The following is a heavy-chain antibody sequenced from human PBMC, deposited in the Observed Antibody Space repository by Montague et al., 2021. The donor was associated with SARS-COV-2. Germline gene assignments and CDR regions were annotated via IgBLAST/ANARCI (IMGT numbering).Heavy chain of an antibody. J-gene: IGHJ4*02. D-gene: IGHD3-10*01. CDR3: ARGMIRGVTTPFDY. V-gene: IGHV4-39*02. Sequence: SETLSLTCSVSSGSIISSGYYWGWIRQPPEKELEWIGNIYYSGTTYYNPSLQSQGTISVDTSKNHLSLRLSSVTAADTAVYFCARGMIRGVTTPFDYWGQGSQVTVSA. CDR2: IYYSGTT. CDR1: SGSIISSGYY.